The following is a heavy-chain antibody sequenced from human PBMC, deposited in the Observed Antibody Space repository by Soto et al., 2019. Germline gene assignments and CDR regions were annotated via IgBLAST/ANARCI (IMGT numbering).Heavy chain of an antibody. CDR2: IWYDGSNK. CDR1: GFTFSSYG. CDR3: ARDPAVEMATIQTFDY. D-gene: IGHD5-12*01. Sequence: PGGSLRLSCAASGFTFSSYGMHWVRQAPGKGLEWVAVIWYDGSNKYYADSVKGRFTISRDNAKNTLYLQMNSLRAEDTAVYYCARDPAVEMATIQTFDYWGQGTLVTVSS. J-gene: IGHJ4*02. V-gene: IGHV3-33*01.